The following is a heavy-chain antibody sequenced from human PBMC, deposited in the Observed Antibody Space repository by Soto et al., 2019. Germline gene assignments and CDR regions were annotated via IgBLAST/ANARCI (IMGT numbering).Heavy chain of an antibody. V-gene: IGHV1-58*01. J-gene: IGHJ4*02. CDR3: AAEGLLGGVIDSPLDY. Sequence: SVKVSCKASGFTFTSSAVQWVRQARGQRPEWMGWIVVGSGNTNYAQKFQERVTITRDMSTSTAYMELSSLRSEDTAVYYCAAEGLLGGVIDSPLDYWGQGTLVTVSS. CDR1: GFTFTSSA. CDR2: IVVGSGNT. D-gene: IGHD3-16*02.